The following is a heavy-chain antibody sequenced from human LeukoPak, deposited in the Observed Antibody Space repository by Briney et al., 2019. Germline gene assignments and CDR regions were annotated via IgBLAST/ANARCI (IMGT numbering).Heavy chain of an antibody. CDR3: AKLPYGSGSSTNFDY. J-gene: IGHJ4*02. CDR1: GFTFSSYG. CDR2: IRYDGSNK. D-gene: IGHD3-10*01. V-gene: IGHV3-30*02. Sequence: GGSLRLSCAASGFTFSSYGMHWVRQAPGKGLEWVAFIRYDGSNKYYADSVKGRVTISRDNSKNTLYLQMNSLRSDDTAVYYCAKLPYGSGSSTNFDYWGQGTLVTVSS.